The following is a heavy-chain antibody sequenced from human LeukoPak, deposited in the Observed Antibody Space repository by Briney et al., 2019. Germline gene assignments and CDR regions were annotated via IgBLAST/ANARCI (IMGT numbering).Heavy chain of an antibody. D-gene: IGHD5-18*01. CDR1: GGSFSGYC. CDR2: INHSGST. CDR3: ARGPLAVDTAMVYPDY. J-gene: IGHJ4*02. Sequence: PSETLSLTCAVYGGSFSGYCWSWIRQPPGKGLEWIREINHSGSTNYNPSLKSRFTISVDTSKNQFSLKLSSVTAADTAVYYCARGPLAVDTAMVYPDYWGQGTLVTVSS. V-gene: IGHV4-34*01.